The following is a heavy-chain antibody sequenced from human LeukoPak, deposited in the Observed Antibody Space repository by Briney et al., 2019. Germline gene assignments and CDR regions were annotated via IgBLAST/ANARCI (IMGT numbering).Heavy chain of an antibody. V-gene: IGHV1-69*13. CDR1: GYTFTSYA. Sequence: GASVKVSCKASGYTFTSYAISWVRQAPGQGLEWMGGIIPIFGTANYAQKFQGRVTITADESTSTAYMELSSLRSEDTAVYYCAREFLTQGYYYGSGSYHWFDPWGQGTLVTVSS. D-gene: IGHD3-10*01. CDR2: IIPIFGTA. CDR3: AREFLTQGYYYGSGSYHWFDP. J-gene: IGHJ5*02.